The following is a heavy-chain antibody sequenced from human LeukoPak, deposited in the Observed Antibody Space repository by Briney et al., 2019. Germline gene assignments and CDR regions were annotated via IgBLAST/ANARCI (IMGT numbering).Heavy chain of an antibody. CDR1: GGSISSYY. J-gene: IGHJ2*01. D-gene: IGHD6-13*01. V-gene: IGHV4-59*01. Sequence: PSETLSLTCTASGGSISSYYWSWIRQPPGKGLEWIGYIFYSGSTNYNPSLKSRVTISVDTSKNKFSLKLSSVTAADTAVYYCARVYYSNSYDYWYFDLWGRGTLVTVSS. CDR3: ARVYYSNSYDYWYFDL. CDR2: IFYSGST.